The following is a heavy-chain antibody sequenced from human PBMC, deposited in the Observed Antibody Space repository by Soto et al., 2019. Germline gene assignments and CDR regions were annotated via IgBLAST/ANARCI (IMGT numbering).Heavy chain of an antibody. CDR2: INPNSGGT. CDR1: GYTFTGYY. Sequence: GASVKVSCKASGYTFTGYYMHWVRQAPGQGLEWMGWINPNSGGTNYAQKFRGGVTMTRDTSITTAYMELSRLRSGDTAVYYCAREPATAKPEGVDFWGQGTLVTVSS. J-gene: IGHJ4*02. CDR3: AREPATAKPEGVDF. D-gene: IGHD1-1*01. V-gene: IGHV1-2*02.